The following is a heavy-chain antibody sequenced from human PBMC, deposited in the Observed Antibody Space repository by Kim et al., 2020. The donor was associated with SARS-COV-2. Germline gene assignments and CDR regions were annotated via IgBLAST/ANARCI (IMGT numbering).Heavy chain of an antibody. CDR2: ISSSSSYI. D-gene: IGHD6-13*01. CDR1: GFTFSSYS. V-gene: IGHV3-21*01. Sequence: GGSLRLSCAASGFTFSSYSMNWVRQAPGKGLEWVSSISSSSSYIYYADSVKGRFTISRDNAKNSLYLQMNSLRAEDTAVYYCARDLSIAAAVYYFDYWGQGTLVTVSS. J-gene: IGHJ4*02. CDR3: ARDLSIAAAVYYFDY.